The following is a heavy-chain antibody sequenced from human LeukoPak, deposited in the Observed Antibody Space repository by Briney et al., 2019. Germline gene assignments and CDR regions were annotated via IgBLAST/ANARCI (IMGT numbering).Heavy chain of an antibody. CDR2: INHSGST. Sequence: SETLSLTCAVYGGSFSGYYWSWIRQPPGKGLEWIGEINHSGSTNYNPYLKSRVTISVDTSKNQFSLKLSSVTAADTAVYYCARDRSTTVTTWIRPRRAWFDPWGQGTLVTVSS. D-gene: IGHD4-11*01. V-gene: IGHV4-34*01. CDR1: GGSFSGYY. CDR3: ARDRSTTVTTWIRPRRAWFDP. J-gene: IGHJ5*02.